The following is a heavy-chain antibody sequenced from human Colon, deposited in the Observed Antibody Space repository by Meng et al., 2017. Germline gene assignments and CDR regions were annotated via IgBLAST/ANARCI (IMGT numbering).Heavy chain of an antibody. CDR3: ARVVGYSGYDLRYYYYGMDV. CDR2: INHSGST. CDR1: GGSFSGYY. Sequence: SDILSLTCAVHGGSFSGYYWSWIPQPPGKGLEWIGEINHSGSTNYNPALKSRVTISVDTSKNQFSLKLSSVTAADTAVYYCARVVGYSGYDLRYYYYGMDVWGQGTTVTVSS. D-gene: IGHD5-12*01. J-gene: IGHJ6*02. V-gene: IGHV4-34*01.